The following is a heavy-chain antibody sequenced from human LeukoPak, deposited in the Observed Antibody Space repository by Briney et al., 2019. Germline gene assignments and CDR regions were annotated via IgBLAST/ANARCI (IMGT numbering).Heavy chain of an antibody. Sequence: RTSETLSLTCNVSGDYITTTNYYWAWIRQPPGKGLEWIASVFYSGTTYYHPSLKSRVIISMDTSRKQISLRLSSMTATDTAIYYCARRSRLYKHETTGYHDSWGQGTLVTVSS. CDR2: VFYSGTT. D-gene: IGHD3-9*01. J-gene: IGHJ4*02. V-gene: IGHV4-39*01. CDR3: ARRSRLYKHETTGYHDS. CDR1: GDYITTTNYY.